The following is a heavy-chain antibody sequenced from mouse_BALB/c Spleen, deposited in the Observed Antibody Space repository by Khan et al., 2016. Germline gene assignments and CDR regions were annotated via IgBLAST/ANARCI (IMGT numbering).Heavy chain of an antibody. CDR1: GYAFSGYW. D-gene: IGHD2-14*01. Sequence: VQLQESGAELVRPGSSVKISCKASGYAFSGYWMNWVKQRPGQGLEWIGQIYPGDGDTNYNGKFKGKATLTADKSSSTAYMQLSSPKSADSAVYFCARGTPFASWCQGTLVTVSA. CDR3: ARGTPFAS. CDR2: IYPGDGDT. J-gene: IGHJ3*01. V-gene: IGHV1-80*01.